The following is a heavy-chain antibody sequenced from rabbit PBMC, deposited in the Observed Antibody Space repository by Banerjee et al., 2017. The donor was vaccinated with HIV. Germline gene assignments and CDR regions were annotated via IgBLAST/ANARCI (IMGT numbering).Heavy chain of an antibody. Sequence: QSLEESGGDLVKPGASLTLTCTASGFSFSSGHYMCWVRQAPGKGLEWIACIYAGSSGTTYYASWAKGRFTISKTSSTTVTLQMTSLTAADTATYFCARDAGYARLDLWGQGTLVTVS. D-gene: IGHD6-1*01. J-gene: IGHJ3*01. CDR1: GFSFSSGHY. CDR3: ARDAGYARLDL. CDR2: IYAGSSGTT. V-gene: IGHV1S40*01.